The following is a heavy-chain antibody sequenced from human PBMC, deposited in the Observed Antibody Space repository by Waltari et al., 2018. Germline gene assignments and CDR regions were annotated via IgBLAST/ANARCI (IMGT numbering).Heavy chain of an antibody. D-gene: IGHD3-16*01. CDR1: GYTLTSYY. Sequence: QVQLVQSGAEVKKPGASVKVSCKASGYTLTSYYMHWVRQAPGQGLEWMGRINPNSGDTNYARKFQDRVTITRDTSASTAYMELSSLRSEDTAVYYCARVEGAAGLDIWGQGTMVTVSS. V-gene: IGHV1-2*06. J-gene: IGHJ3*02. CDR2: INPNSGDT. CDR3: ARVEGAAGLDI.